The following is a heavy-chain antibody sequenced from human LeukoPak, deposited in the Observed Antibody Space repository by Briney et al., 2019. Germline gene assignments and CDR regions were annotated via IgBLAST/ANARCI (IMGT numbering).Heavy chain of an antibody. D-gene: IGHD2-15*01. CDR1: GFTFSSYS. Sequence: GGSLRLSCAASGFTFSSYSMNWVRQAPGKGLEWVSSISSSSSYIYYADSVKGRFTISRDNAKNSLYLQMNSLRAEDTAVYYCARDLGISDGGRAVEENWFDPWGQGTLVTVSS. J-gene: IGHJ5*02. CDR3: ARDLGISDGGRAVEENWFDP. CDR2: ISSSSSYI. V-gene: IGHV3-21*01.